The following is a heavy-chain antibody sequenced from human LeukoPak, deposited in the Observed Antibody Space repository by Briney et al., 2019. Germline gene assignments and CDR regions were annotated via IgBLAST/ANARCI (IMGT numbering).Heavy chain of an antibody. CDR3: ARRTSAVSGGGFDY. CDR1: GGSLSSSDSF. CDR2: IYHNGIT. V-gene: IGHV4-39*01. Sequence: SETLSLTCTVSGGSLSSSDSFWVWIRQPPGKCLEWIGSIYHNGITYSNPSLTGRVSISVDTSKDQFSLKLSSVTATDTAMHYCARRTSAVSGGGFDYWGQGTLVTVSS. D-gene: IGHD6-19*01. J-gene: IGHJ4*02.